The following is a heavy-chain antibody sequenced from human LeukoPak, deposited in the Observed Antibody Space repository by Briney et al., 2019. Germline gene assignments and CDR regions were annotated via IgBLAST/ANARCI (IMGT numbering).Heavy chain of an antibody. CDR3: ARGDHVGYFLDY. CDR1: GFTFSGYW. J-gene: IGHJ4*02. D-gene: IGHD1-26*01. V-gene: IGHV3-74*01. Sequence: PGGPLRLSCAASGFTFSGYWMHWVRHAPGKGLVWVSRIYTDGSRTNYADSVWGRFTISRDNAKNTLYLQLDSLRAEDTAVYYCARGDHVGYFLDYWGQGTLVTVSS. CDR2: IYTDGSRT.